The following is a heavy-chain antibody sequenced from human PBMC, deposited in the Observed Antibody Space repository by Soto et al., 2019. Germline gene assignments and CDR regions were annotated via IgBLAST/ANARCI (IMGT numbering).Heavy chain of an antibody. J-gene: IGHJ3*02. Sequence: ASVKVSCKASGYTFTSYGISWVRQAPGQGLEWMGWISAYNGNTNYAQKLQGRVTMTTDTSTSTAYMELRSLRSDDTAVYYCARDELGYCSSTSCYDAFDIWGQGTMVTVSS. CDR1: GYTFTSYG. CDR2: ISAYNGNT. D-gene: IGHD2-2*01. V-gene: IGHV1-18*01. CDR3: ARDELGYCSSTSCYDAFDI.